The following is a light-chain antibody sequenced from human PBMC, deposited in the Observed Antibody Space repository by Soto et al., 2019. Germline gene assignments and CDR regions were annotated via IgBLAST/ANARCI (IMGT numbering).Light chain of an antibody. CDR2: DAS. CDR1: QSFTTN. V-gene: IGKV3-15*01. J-gene: IGKJ5*01. Sequence: EIVMTQPPAALSVSPGERASLSCRASQSFTTNLAWYQQKPGQAPRLLIYDASTRATGIPARFTGSGSGTEFTLTISSLQSEDFGVYYCQQYSHWPLTFGQGTRLEI. CDR3: QQYSHWPLT.